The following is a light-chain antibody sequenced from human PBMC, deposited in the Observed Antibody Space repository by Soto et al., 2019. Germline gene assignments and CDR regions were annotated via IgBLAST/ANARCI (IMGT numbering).Light chain of an antibody. CDR3: SSYASIGTRV. V-gene: IGLV2-14*03. J-gene: IGLJ2*01. Sequence: QSALTQPASVSGSPGQSISMSCSGTNSDVGGYNYVSWYQQHPGKAPKLMIYGVTNRPSGVSDRFSGSKSGNTASLTISGLQAEDEADYYCSSYASIGTRVFGGGTKLTVL. CDR2: GVT. CDR1: NSDVGGYNY.